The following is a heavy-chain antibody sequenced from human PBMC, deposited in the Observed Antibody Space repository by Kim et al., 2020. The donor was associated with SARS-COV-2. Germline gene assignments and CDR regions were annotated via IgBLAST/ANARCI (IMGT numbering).Heavy chain of an antibody. CDR1: GFTFSSYG. Sequence: GGSLRLSCAASGFTFSSYGMHWVRQAPGKGLEWVAVIWYDGSNKYYADSVKGRFTISRDNSKNTLYLQMNSLRAEDTAVYYCAKDRRGWYRSDIGDYGMDVWGQGTTVTVSS. CDR3: AKDRRGWYRSDIGDYGMDV. V-gene: IGHV3-33*06. J-gene: IGHJ6*02. D-gene: IGHD6-19*01. CDR2: IWYDGSNK.